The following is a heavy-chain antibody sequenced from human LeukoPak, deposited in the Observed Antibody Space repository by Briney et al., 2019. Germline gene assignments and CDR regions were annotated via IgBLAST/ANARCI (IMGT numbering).Heavy chain of an antibody. CDR3: AELGITMIGGV. Sequence: PGGSLRLSCAASGFTFSGYEMNWVRQAPGKGLEWVSYIGISGGPIYYADSVKGRFTISRDNAKNSLYLQMNSLRAEDTAVYYCAELGITMIGGVWGKGTTVTISS. CDR2: IGISGGPI. CDR1: GFTFSGYE. V-gene: IGHV3-48*03. J-gene: IGHJ6*04. D-gene: IGHD3-10*02.